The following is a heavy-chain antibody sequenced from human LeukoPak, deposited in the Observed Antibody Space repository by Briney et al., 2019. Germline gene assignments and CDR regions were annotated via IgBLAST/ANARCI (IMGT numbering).Heavy chain of an antibody. Sequence: ASVKVSCKASGGTFSSYAISWVRQAPGQGLEWMGGIIPIFGTANYAQKFQGRVTITADESTSTAYMELSRLRSEDTAVYYCARGTGVVVVPAARYYYYYYMDVWGKGTTVTVSS. CDR2: IIPIFGTA. CDR3: ARGTGVVVVPAARYYYYYYMDV. CDR1: GGTFSSYA. D-gene: IGHD2-2*01. J-gene: IGHJ6*03. V-gene: IGHV1-69*01.